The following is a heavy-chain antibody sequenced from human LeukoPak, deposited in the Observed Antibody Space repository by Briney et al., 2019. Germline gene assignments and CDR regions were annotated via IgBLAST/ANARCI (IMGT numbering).Heavy chain of an antibody. V-gene: IGHV1-69*06. Sequence: ASVKVSCKASGGTFSSYAISWVRQAPGQGLEWMGGIIPIFGTANYAQKFQGRVTITADKSTSTAYMELSSLRSEDTAVYYCARGGKMATKYAHDYWGQGTLVTVSS. D-gene: IGHD5-24*01. CDR3: ARGGKMATKYAHDY. CDR2: IIPIFGTA. CDR1: GGTFSSYA. J-gene: IGHJ4*02.